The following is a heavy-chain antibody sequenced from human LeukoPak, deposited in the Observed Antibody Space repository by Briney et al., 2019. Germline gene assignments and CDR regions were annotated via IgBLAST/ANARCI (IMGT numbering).Heavy chain of an antibody. J-gene: IGHJ4*02. CDR1: GFTFSSYA. CDR3: AKAEREWLARRGGIQYY. CDR2: ISGSGGST. D-gene: IGHD6-19*01. Sequence: GGSLRLSCAASGFTFSSYAMSWVRHAPGKGLEWVSAISGSGGSTYYADSVKGRFNISRDNSKNTLYLQMNSLRAEDTAVYYCAKAEREWLARRGGIQYYWGPGTLFTVSS. V-gene: IGHV3-23*01.